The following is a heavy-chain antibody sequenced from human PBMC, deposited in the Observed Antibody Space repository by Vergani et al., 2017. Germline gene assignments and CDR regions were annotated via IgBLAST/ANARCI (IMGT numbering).Heavy chain of an antibody. D-gene: IGHD2-2*01. CDR2: ISYDGSNK. V-gene: IGHV3-30*03. J-gene: IGHJ4*02. Sequence: VQLVESGGGLVKPGGSLRLSCAASGSTFSSYSMHWVRQAPGKGLEWVAVISYDGSNKYYADSVKGRFTISRDNSKNTLYLQMNSLRAEGTAVYYCAGVVVVVPTKGGFDCGGQGTLVTVSS. CDR1: GSTFSSYS. CDR3: AGVVVVVPTKGGFDC.